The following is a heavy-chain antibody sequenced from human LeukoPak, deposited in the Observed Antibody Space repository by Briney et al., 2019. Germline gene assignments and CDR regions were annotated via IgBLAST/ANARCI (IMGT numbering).Heavy chain of an antibody. Sequence: SSETLSLTCTVSGGSISSYYWSWIRQPPGKGLEWIGYIYYSGSTNYNPSLKSRVTISVDTSKNQFSLKLSSVIAADTAVYYCASNYYDSSGYLFDYWGQGTLVTVSS. CDR1: GGSISSYY. V-gene: IGHV4-59*08. D-gene: IGHD3-22*01. J-gene: IGHJ4*02. CDR3: ASNYYDSSGYLFDY. CDR2: IYYSGST.